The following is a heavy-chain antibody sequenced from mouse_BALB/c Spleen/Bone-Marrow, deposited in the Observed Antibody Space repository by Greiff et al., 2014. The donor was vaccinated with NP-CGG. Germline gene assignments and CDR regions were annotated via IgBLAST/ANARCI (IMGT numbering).Heavy chain of an antibody. J-gene: IGHJ4*01. CDR2: ISYGGSYI. D-gene: IGHD2-14*01. CDR3: ARDRGVQGYVMDY. Sequence: EVKLVESGGGLVKPGGSLKLSCAASGFTFSDFYMYWVRQTPEKRLEWVATISYGGSYIYYPDGVKGRFTISRDDAKNNLYLQMSSLKSEDTAMYYCARDRGVQGYVMDYWGQGTSVTVSS. V-gene: IGHV5-4*02. CDR1: GFTFSDFY.